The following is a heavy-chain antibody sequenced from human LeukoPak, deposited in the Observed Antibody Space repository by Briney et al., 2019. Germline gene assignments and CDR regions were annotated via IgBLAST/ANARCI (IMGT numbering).Heavy chain of an antibody. Sequence: SETLSLTCTVSGGSISSYYWSWMRQPPGKGLEWIGYIYYSGSTEYNPSLKSRVTMSVDTSKNQFSLKLSSVTAADTAVYYCARDRGHYYGMDVWGQGTTVTVSS. D-gene: IGHD5-12*01. CDR2: IYYSGST. CDR3: ARDRGHYYGMDV. V-gene: IGHV4-59*01. CDR1: GGSISSYY. J-gene: IGHJ6*02.